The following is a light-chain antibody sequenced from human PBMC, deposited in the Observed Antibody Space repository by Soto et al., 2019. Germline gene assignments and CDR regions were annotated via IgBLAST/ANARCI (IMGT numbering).Light chain of an antibody. CDR1: QSLFSY. Sequence: EIVLTQSPATLSLSPGERATLSCRASQSLFSYLAWFQQKPGQAPRLLIYDASNRATGIPGRFSGSGSGTDFTLTISSLEHEDLAIYDCQQRRILPWTFGPGTQVDIK. CDR3: QQRRILPWT. J-gene: IGKJ3*01. V-gene: IGKV3-11*01. CDR2: DAS.